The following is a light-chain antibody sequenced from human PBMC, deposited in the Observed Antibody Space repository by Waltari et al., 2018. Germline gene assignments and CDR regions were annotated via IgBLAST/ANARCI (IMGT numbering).Light chain of an antibody. Sequence: QPPSGSAAQVQRVPITCTGSGSNIGAGYHVQWYQHLPVAAPELLIYANTNRPSGVPDRISASKSGTSASLAITGLQAADEAVYYCQSYDSSLSGVVFGGG. V-gene: IGLV1-40*01. J-gene: IGLJ2*01. CDR3: QSYDSSLSGVV. CDR1: GSNIGAGYH. CDR2: ANT.